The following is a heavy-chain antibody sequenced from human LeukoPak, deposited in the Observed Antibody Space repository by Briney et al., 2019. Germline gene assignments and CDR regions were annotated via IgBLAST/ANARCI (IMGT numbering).Heavy chain of an antibody. V-gene: IGHV4-59*12. D-gene: IGHD1-26*01. Sequence: PSETLSLTCTVSGGSINSYYWSWIRQPPGKGLQWIGCIHYSGSTNYNPSLKSRVTISVDTSKNQFSLKLSSVTAADTAVYYCTKDTVGATFPGAFDIWGQGTMVTVSS. CDR1: GGSINSYY. CDR3: TKDTVGATFPGAFDI. CDR2: IHYSGST. J-gene: IGHJ3*02.